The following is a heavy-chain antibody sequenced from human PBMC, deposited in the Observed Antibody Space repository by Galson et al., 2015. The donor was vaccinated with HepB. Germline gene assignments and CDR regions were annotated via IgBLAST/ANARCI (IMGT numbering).Heavy chain of an antibody. CDR1: GFTFSSYA. V-gene: IGHV3-23*01. CDR3: AKDLDDWNCLVCYYGMDV. D-gene: IGHD1-7*01. Sequence: SLRLSCAASGFTFSSYAMSWVRQAPGKGLEWVSAISGSGGSTYYADSVKGRFTISRDNSKNTLYLQMNSLRAEDTAVYYCAKDLDDWNCLVCYYGMDVWGQGTTVTVSS. CDR2: ISGSGGST. J-gene: IGHJ6*02.